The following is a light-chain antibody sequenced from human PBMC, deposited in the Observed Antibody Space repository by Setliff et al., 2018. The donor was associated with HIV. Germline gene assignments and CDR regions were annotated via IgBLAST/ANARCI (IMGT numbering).Light chain of an antibody. V-gene: IGLV2-23*02. CDR1: NSDVGSYNF. CDR3: CSYAGDTAFYV. CDR2: EVN. J-gene: IGLJ1*01. Sequence: QSALTQPASVSGSPGQSITISCTGTNSDVGSYNFVYWYQLHPGKAPKLMIYEVNNRHSGVSNRFSGSKSGNTASLTISGLQAEDEADYYCCSYAGDTAFYVFGIGTKV.